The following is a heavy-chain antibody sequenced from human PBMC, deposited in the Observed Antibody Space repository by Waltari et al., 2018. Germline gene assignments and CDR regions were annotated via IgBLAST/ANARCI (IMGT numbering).Heavy chain of an antibody. D-gene: IGHD1-26*01. CDR1: GFTFSRYA. J-gene: IGHJ6*02. V-gene: IGHV3-23*01. CDR3: AKYSGSYYWYYGMDV. Sequence: EVQLLESGGGLVQPGGSLRLSCAASGFTFSRYAMSWVRQAPGKGVEGVSAISGSGGSTYYADSVKGRFTISRDNSKNTLYLQMNSLRAEDTAVYYCAKYSGSYYWYYGMDVWGQGTTVTVSS. CDR2: ISGSGGST.